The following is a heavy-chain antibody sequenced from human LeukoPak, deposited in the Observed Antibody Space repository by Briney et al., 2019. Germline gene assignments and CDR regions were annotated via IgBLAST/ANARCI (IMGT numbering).Heavy chain of an antibody. CDR1: GFTVSSNY. V-gene: IGHV3-53*01. CDR2: IYSGGST. Sequence: GGSLRLSCAASGFTVSSNYMSWVRQAPGKGLEWVSVIYSGGSTYYADSVKGRSTISRDNSKNTLYLQMNSLRAEDTAVYYCAKFHYYDSSGYADYWGQGTLVTVSS. D-gene: IGHD3-22*01. CDR3: AKFHYYDSSGYADY. J-gene: IGHJ4*02.